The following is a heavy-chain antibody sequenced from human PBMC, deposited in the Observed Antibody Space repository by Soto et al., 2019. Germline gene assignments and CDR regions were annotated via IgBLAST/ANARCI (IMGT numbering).Heavy chain of an antibody. J-gene: IGHJ2*01. CDR2: IIPIFGTA. Sequence: QVPLVQSGAEVKKPGSSVKVSCKASGGTFSSYAISWVRQAPGQGLEWMGGIIPIFGTANYAQKFQGRVTITADESTSTAYMELSSLRSEDTAVYYCAREGGDYERVYWYFDLWGRGTLVTVSS. D-gene: IGHD4-17*01. V-gene: IGHV1-69*12. CDR1: GGTFSSYA. CDR3: AREGGDYERVYWYFDL.